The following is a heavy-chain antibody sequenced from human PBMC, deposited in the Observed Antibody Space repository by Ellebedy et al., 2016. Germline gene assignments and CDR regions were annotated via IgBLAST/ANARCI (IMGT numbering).Heavy chain of an antibody. CDR3: ATIAVYFHYGMNV. D-gene: IGHD2-21*01. V-gene: IGHV4-39*01. Sequence: SETLSLTCTVSGGSTSSSSYYWGWIRQPPGKGLEWIGSIYYSGSTYFNPSLKSRVAISVDTSKNQFSLKLGSVTAADTAVYFCATIAVYFHYGMNVWGQGTTVTVS. J-gene: IGHJ6*02. CDR1: GGSTSSSSYY. CDR2: IYYSGST.